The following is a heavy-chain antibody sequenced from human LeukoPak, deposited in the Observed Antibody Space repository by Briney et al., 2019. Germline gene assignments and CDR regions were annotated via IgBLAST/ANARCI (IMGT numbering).Heavy chain of an antibody. CDR3: AKVRGTYSSGYFFDY. CDR1: GFTFDNYA. Sequence: GGSLRLSCAASGFTFDNYAMHWVRQAPGKGLEWLSIISWNSGYIGYADSVKGRFTISRDDAKKSLDLQMNSLRAEDTAFYYCAKVRGTYSSGYFFDYWGQGTLVTVSS. V-gene: IGHV3-9*01. D-gene: IGHD6-19*01. J-gene: IGHJ4*02. CDR2: ISWNSGYI.